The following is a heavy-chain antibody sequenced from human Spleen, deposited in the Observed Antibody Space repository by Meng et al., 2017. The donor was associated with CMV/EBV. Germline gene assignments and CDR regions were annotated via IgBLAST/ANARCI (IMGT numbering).Heavy chain of an antibody. Sequence: GGSLRLSCAASGFSVSSKDMSWVRQPPGKGLEWVSVIYSCGSTYYADSVKGRFTISRDNSKNTLYLQMNSLRAEDTAVYYCAREFGVSTSSGYYYHGLDVWGQGTTVTVSS. CDR2: IYSCGST. V-gene: IGHV3-66*03. CDR3: AREFGVSTSSGYYYHGLDV. D-gene: IGHD6-6*01. CDR1: GFSVSSKD. J-gene: IGHJ6*02.